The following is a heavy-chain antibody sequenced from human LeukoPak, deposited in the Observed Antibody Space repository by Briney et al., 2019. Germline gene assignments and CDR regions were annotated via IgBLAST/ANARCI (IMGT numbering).Heavy chain of an antibody. V-gene: IGHV4-59*08. CDR1: GGSIISYH. J-gene: IGHJ4*02. Sequence: SETLSPTCSVSGGSIISYHWNWTRQPPGKGLDWMGNINYNGTTNYNPSLKSRVTISIDTSKNQFSLKLSSVTAADTAVYYCARQSPNSSGWYDFDYWGQGTLVTVSS. CDR3: ARQSPNSSGWYDFDY. D-gene: IGHD6-19*01. CDR2: INYNGTT.